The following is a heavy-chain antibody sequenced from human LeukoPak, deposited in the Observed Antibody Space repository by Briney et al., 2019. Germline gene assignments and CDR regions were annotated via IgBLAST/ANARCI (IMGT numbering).Heavy chain of an antibody. CDR1: GYTFTSYG. V-gene: IGHV1-18*01. J-gene: IGHJ4*02. Sequence: ASVKVSCKASGYTFTSYGISWVRQAPGQGLEWMGWISAYNGNTNYAQKFQGRVTMTRDTSISTAYMELSRLRSDDTAVYYCARDMGEAGTTLLYFDCWGQGTLVTVSS. CDR2: ISAYNGNT. D-gene: IGHD1-7*01. CDR3: ARDMGEAGTTLLYFDC.